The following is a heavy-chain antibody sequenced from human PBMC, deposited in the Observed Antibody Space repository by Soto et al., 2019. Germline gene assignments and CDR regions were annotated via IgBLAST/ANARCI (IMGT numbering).Heavy chain of an antibody. Sequence: QVQLVQSGAEVKKPGASVKVSCRTSGYTFTHYYIHWVRQAPGQGLEWLGIINPASGSTNYAQDCQGRVSLTMDTSTTTVYMELSGLRAEDTGIFYCARDLAAGDHWGQGTLVTVSS. V-gene: IGHV1-46*01. D-gene: IGHD6-13*01. CDR2: INPASGST. J-gene: IGHJ4*02. CDR1: GYTFTHYY. CDR3: ARDLAAGDH.